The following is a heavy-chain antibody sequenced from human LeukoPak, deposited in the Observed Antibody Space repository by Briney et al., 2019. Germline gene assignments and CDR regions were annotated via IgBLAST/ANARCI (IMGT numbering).Heavy chain of an antibody. Sequence: ASVKVSCKASGYTFTSYGISWVRQAPGQGLEWMGWISAYNGNTNYAQKLQGRVTMTTDTSTSTAYMELRSLRSDDTAVYYCARVGRAYGSGTYDLSDWFDPWGQGTLVTVSS. CDR3: ARVGRAYGSGTYDLSDWFDP. J-gene: IGHJ5*02. D-gene: IGHD3-10*01. V-gene: IGHV1-18*01. CDR2: ISAYNGNT. CDR1: GYTFTSYG.